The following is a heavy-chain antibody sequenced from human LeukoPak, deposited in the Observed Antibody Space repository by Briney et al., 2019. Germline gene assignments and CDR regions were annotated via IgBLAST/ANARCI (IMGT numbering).Heavy chain of an antibody. Sequence: ASVKVSCKASGYTFTSYDINWVRQATGQGLEWMGWMNPNSGNTGYAQKFQGRVTITADESTSTAYMELSSLRSEDTAVYYCARSRSGYAGYWGQGTLVTVSS. D-gene: IGHD5-12*01. V-gene: IGHV1-8*01. CDR1: GYTFTSYD. CDR3: ARSRSGYAGY. J-gene: IGHJ4*02. CDR2: MNPNSGNT.